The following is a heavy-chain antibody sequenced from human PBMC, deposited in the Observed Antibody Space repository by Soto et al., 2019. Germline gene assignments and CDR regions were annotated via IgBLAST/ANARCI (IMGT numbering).Heavy chain of an antibody. CDR3: AGDRRITIFGVVKRYYYGMDV. V-gene: IGHV1-69*13. CDR2: IIPIFGTA. D-gene: IGHD3-3*01. J-gene: IGHJ6*02. CDR1: GGTFSSYA. Sequence: ASVKVSCKASGGTFSSYAISWVRQAPGQGLEWMGGIIPIFGTANYAQKFQGRVTITADESTSTAYMELSSLRSEDTAVYYCAGDRRITIFGVVKRYYYGMDVWGQGTTVTVSS.